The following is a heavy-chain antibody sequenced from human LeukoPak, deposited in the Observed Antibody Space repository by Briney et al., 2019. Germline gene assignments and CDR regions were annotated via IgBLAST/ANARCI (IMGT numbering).Heavy chain of an antibody. CDR2: IYSGGST. J-gene: IGHJ4*02. D-gene: IGHD3-3*01. Sequence: GGSLRLSCAASGFTLSNYVMHWVRQAPGKGLEWVSVIYSGGSTYYADSVKGRFTISRDNSKNTLYLQMNSLRAEDTAVYYCARETTSWYYDFWSGKYYFDYWGQGTLVTVSS. V-gene: IGHV3-NL1*01. CDR1: GFTLSNYV. CDR3: ARETTSWYYDFWSGKYYFDY.